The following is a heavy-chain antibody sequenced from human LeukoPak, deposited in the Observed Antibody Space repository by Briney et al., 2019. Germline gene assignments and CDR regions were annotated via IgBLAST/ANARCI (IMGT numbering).Heavy chain of an antibody. CDR3: ARAYQTWTGYWFNP. CDR1: GYTFTSYG. D-gene: IGHD2-21*01. Sequence: ASVKVSCKASGYTFTSYGISWVRQAPGQGLEWMGWISAYNGNTNYAQKLQGRVTVTTDTSTSTAYMELRSLRSDDTAVYYCARAYQTWTGYWFNPWGQGTLVTVSS. V-gene: IGHV1-18*01. CDR2: ISAYNGNT. J-gene: IGHJ5*02.